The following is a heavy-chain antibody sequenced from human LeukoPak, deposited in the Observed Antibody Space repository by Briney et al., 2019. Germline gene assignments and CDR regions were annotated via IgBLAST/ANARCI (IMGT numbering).Heavy chain of an antibody. CDR3: ARGRRRIAAAGATPPAPYFDY. CDR1: GFTFSAYN. V-gene: IGHV3-21*01. J-gene: IGHJ4*02. CDR2: ISSSSSYI. Sequence: GGSLRLSCAASGFTFSAYNMNWVRRTPGKGLECVSSISSSSSYIYYADSVKGRFTISRDNAKNSLYLQMNSLRAEDTAVYYCARGRRRIAAAGATPPAPYFDYWGQGTLVTVSS. D-gene: IGHD6-13*01.